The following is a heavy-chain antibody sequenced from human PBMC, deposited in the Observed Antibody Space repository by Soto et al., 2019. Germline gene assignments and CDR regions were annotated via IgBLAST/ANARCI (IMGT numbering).Heavy chain of an antibody. V-gene: IGHV3-21*01. Sequence: EVQLVESGGGLVKPGGSLRLSCAASGFTFSSYSMNWVRQAPGKGLEWVSSISSSSSYIYYADSVKGRFTISRDNAKNSLYLQMNSLRAEDTAVYYCASTNSRSYYMGVWGKGTTVTVSS. D-gene: IGHD6-13*01. CDR3: ASTNSRSYYMGV. CDR2: ISSSSSYI. J-gene: IGHJ6*03. CDR1: GFTFSSYS.